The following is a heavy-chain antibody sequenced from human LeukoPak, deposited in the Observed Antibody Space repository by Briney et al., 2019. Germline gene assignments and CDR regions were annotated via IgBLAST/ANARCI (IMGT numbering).Heavy chain of an antibody. Sequence: GGSLRLSCAASGFTVSANYMSWVRQAPGKGLEWVSFLHSGGSTYYADSVKGRFTISRDSSKNTLYLQMNSLRAEDTAVYYCAKYNAGTYVTDWGQGTLVTVSS. CDR1: GFTVSANY. CDR3: AKYNAGTYVTD. J-gene: IGHJ4*02. V-gene: IGHV3-66*01. CDR2: LHSGGST. D-gene: IGHD3-10*01.